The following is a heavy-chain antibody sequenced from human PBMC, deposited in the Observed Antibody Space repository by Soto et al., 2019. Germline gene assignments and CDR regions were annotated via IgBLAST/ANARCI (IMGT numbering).Heavy chain of an antibody. Sequence: PPQTLSSTNTFSYSSTSSYNCSWIQQPPGERLWRIGFNYNSGSTNYNPNLQSRVTISGDTSTNPFSLKLSSVAAADTAVYYCGRRNGRLPSPNCSGGSCFSDPVPYYWFDPWGQGTLVTVSS. CDR2: NYNSGST. CDR1: YSSTSSYN. D-gene: IGHD2-15*01. V-gene: IGHV4-4*09. J-gene: IGHJ5*02. CDR3: GRRNGRLPSPNCSGGSCFSDPVPYYWFDP.